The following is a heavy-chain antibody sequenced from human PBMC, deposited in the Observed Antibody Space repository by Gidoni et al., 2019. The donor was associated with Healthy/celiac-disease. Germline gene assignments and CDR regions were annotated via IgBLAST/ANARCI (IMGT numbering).Heavy chain of an antibody. J-gene: IGHJ6*02. Sequence: VPLVVSGGGLVQPGGSLRLSCAASGFTFSDHYMYWVRPAPGKGLEWVGRTRNKANSYTTEYAASVKGRFTISRDDSKNSLYLQMNSLKTEGTAVYYCASGTAARRSYYYDGMDVWGQGTTVTVSS. V-gene: IGHV3-72*01. D-gene: IGHD6-6*01. CDR1: GFTFSDHY. CDR2: TRNKANSYTT. CDR3: ASGTAARRSYYYDGMDV.